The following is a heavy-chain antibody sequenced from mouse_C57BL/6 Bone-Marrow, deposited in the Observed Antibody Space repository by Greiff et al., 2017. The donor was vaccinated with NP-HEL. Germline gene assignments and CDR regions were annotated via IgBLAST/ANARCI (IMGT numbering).Heavy chain of an antibody. J-gene: IGHJ4*01. Sequence: EVHLVESGGGLVKPGGSLKLSCAASGFTFSDYGMHWVRQAPEKGLEWVAYISSGSSTIYYADTVKGRFTISRDNAKNTLFLQMTSLRSEDTAMYYCATFTTVVDDYAMDYWGQGTSVTVSS. D-gene: IGHD1-1*01. CDR2: ISSGSSTI. CDR3: ATFTTVVDDYAMDY. CDR1: GFTFSDYG. V-gene: IGHV5-17*01.